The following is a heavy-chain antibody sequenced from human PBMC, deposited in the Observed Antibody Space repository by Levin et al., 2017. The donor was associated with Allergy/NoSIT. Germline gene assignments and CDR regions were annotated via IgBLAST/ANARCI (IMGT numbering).Heavy chain of an antibody. Sequence: QAGGSLRLSCAASGFIFSNYGMHWVRQAPGKGLDWVAAISFDGTNEFYGDDVKGRFSISRDNSKNTVYLHMNSLRTEDTAVYYCAKDREGCSGTSDTYGMEAWGQGTSVTVS. D-gene: IGHD2-2*01. J-gene: IGHJ6*02. V-gene: IGHV3-30*18. CDR1: GFIFSNYG. CDR3: AKDREGCSGTSDTYGMEA. CDR2: ISFDGTNE.